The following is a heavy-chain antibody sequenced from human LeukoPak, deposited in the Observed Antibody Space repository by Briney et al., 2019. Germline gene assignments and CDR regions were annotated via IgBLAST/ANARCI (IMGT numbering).Heavy chain of an antibody. CDR2: ISWDGGST. J-gene: IGHJ4*02. CDR3: AKENSIRRYYYDSSGYLDY. D-gene: IGHD3-22*01. Sequence: GSLRLSCAASGFTFDDYTMHWVRQAPGKGLEWVSLISWDGGSTYYADSVKGRFTISRDNSKNSLYLQMNSLRTEDTALYYCAKENSIRRYYYDSSGYLDYWGQGTLVTVPS. CDR1: GFTFDDYT. V-gene: IGHV3-43*01.